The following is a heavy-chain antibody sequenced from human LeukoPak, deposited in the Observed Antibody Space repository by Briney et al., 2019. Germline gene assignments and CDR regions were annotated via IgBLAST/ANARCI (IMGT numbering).Heavy chain of an antibody. CDR2: IRSKPYGGTT. CDR3: TRMYSESSSWALDY. D-gene: IGHD6-13*01. Sequence: PGRSRRLSCTTSGLTFGDHAMSWVRQAPGKGLEWVGFIRSKPYGGTTEYAASVKGRFSISRDDSKSIAYLQMNSPKTEDTAVYYCTRMYSESSSWALDYWGQGTLVTVSS. CDR1: GLTFGDHA. V-gene: IGHV3-49*04. J-gene: IGHJ4*02.